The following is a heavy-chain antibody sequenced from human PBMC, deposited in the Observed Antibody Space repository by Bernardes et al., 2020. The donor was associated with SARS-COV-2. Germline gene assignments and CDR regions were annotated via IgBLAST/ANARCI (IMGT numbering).Heavy chain of an antibody. V-gene: IGHV4-38-2*02. CDR1: GYSISSGYH. D-gene: IGHD3-10*01. CDR3: ARDPYASETSSFDY. J-gene: IGHJ4*02. CDR2: IYHSGNT. Sequence: SETLSLTCAVSGYSISSGYHWGWIRQPPGKGLEWIATIYHSGNTYYNPSLKSRVTITIDTSKNHFSLKVTSVTATDTAVYYCARDPYASETSSFDYWGQGILVTVSS.